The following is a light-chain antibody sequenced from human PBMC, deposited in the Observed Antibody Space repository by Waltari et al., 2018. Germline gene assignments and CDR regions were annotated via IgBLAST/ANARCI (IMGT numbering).Light chain of an antibody. J-gene: IGKJ2*01. CDR2: DAS. Sequence: EIVLTQSPAPLSLSPGERDTLSCRASQKIGSYLSWYQQKPGQPPRVLIYDASTRATGIPARFSGSGSGADFALTISSLEPDDFAVYYCQQRSNWPRTFGQGTKLEIK. CDR1: QKIGSY. V-gene: IGKV3-11*01. CDR3: QQRSNWPRT.